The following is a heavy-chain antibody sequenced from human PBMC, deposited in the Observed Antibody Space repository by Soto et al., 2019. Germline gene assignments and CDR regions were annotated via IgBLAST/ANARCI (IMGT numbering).Heavy chain of an antibody. CDR3: AREGRASSGGSDY. CDR2: IIPIFGTA. J-gene: IGHJ4*02. V-gene: IGHV1-69*13. D-gene: IGHD2-15*01. Sequence: SVKVSCKASGGTFSSYAISWVRQAPGQGLEWMGGIIPIFGTADYAQKFQGRVTITADESTSTAYMELSSLRSEDTAVYYCAREGRASSGGSDYWGQGTLVTVS. CDR1: GGTFSSYA.